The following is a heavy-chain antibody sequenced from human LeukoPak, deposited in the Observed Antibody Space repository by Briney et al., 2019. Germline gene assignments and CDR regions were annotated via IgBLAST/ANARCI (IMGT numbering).Heavy chain of an antibody. V-gene: IGHV3-30-3*01. CDR2: ISYDGSNK. CDR3: AREDIVVVPAVIWYYGMDV. J-gene: IGHJ6*02. CDR1: GFTFSSYA. D-gene: IGHD2-2*02. Sequence: GGSLRLSCAASGFTFSSYAMHWVRQAPGKGLEWVAVISYDGSNKYYADSVKGRFTISRDNSKNTLYLQMNSLRAEDTAVYYCAREDIVVVPAVIWYYGMDVWGQGTTVTVSS.